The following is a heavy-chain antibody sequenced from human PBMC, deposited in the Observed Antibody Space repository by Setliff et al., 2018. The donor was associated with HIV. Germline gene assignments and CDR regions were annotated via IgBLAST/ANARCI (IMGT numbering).Heavy chain of an antibody. J-gene: IGHJ4*02. CDR1: GWSFNDYY. V-gene: IGHV4-34*01. CDR2: IDHSGST. Sequence: PSETLSLTCAVYGWSFNDYYWTWIRQPPGKGLEWIGAIDHSGSTKYHASLKSRLTISVDTSKNQFSLKLSSVTAADTAVYYCARRDGYSYGFYFDYWGQGTLVTVSS. CDR3: ARRDGYSYGFYFDY. D-gene: IGHD5-18*01.